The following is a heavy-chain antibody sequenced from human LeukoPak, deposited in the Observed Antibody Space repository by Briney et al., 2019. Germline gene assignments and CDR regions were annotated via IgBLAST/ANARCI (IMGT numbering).Heavy chain of an antibody. CDR3: ARDLAYYYDSSGSPGFDY. CDR1: GGTFSSYA. V-gene: IGHV1-69*04. Sequence: EASVKVSCKASGGTFSSYAISWVRQAPGQGLEWMGRIIPILGIANYAQKFQGRVTITADKSTSTAYMELSSLRSEDTAVYYCARDLAYYYDSSGSPGFDYWGQGTLVTVSS. D-gene: IGHD3-22*01. CDR2: IIPILGIA. J-gene: IGHJ4*02.